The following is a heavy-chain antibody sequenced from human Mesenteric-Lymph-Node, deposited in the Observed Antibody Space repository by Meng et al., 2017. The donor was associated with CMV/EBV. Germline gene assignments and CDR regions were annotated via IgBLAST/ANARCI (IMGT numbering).Heavy chain of an antibody. CDR3: ARDQGHTSRGSLNRFDY. V-gene: IGHV3-30*04. J-gene: IGHJ4*02. Sequence: GGSLRLSCAASGFNFSSYAMHWDRQAPGKGLEWVAVISPDERRESYADSVKDRVTISRDNSKSTLYLQMNSLRPEDTAMYYCARDQGHTSRGSLNRFDYWGQGTLVTVSS. D-gene: IGHD6-13*01. CDR1: GFNFSSYA. CDR2: ISPDERRE.